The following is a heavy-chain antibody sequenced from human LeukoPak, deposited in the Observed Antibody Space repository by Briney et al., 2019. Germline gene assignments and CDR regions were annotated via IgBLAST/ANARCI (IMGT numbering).Heavy chain of an antibody. J-gene: IGHJ4*02. CDR2: IKQDGSEK. V-gene: IGHV3-7*01. CDR3: ARVNLYSGWPFDY. CDR1: GFTFSSYW. Sequence: GGSLRLSCAASGFTFSSYWMSWVRQAPGKGLEWVANIKQDGSEKYYVDPVKGRFTISRDNAKNSLYLQMNSLRAEDTAVYYCARVNLYSGWPFDYWGQGTLVTVSS. D-gene: IGHD6-19*01.